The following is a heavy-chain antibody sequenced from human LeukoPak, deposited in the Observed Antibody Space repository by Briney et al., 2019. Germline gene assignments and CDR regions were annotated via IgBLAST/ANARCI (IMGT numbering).Heavy chain of an antibody. Sequence: GGSLRLSCAASGFTFSSYGMHWVRQAPGKGLEWVAVISYDGSNKYYADSVKGRFTISRDNSKNTLYLQMNSLRAEDTAVYYCAKDRSAGVDWLPPDWFDPWGQGTLVTASS. CDR3: AKDRSAGVDWLPPDWFDP. D-gene: IGHD3-9*01. J-gene: IGHJ5*02. CDR2: ISYDGSNK. CDR1: GFTFSSYG. V-gene: IGHV3-30*18.